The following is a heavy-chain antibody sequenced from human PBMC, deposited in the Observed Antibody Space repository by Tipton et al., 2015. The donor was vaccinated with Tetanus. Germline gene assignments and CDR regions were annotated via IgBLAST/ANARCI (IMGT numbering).Heavy chain of an antibody. J-gene: IGHJ6*02. Sequence: TLSLTCAVYGGSFSGYYWSWIRQPPGKGLEWIGEINHSGSTNYNPSLKSRVTISVDTSKNQFSLKVSSVTAADTAVYYCARDDYYDGRGLYYYGLDAWGQGTTVTVSS. D-gene: IGHD3-22*01. CDR1: GGSFSGYY. V-gene: IGHV4-34*01. CDR2: INHSGST. CDR3: ARDDYYDGRGLYYYGLDA.